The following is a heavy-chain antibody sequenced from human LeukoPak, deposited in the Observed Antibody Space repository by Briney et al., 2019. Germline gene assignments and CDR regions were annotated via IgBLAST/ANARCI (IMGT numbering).Heavy chain of an antibody. Sequence: NSSETLSLTCTVSGGSISSSSYYWSWIRQPPGKGLEWIGYIYYSGSTYYNPSLKSRVTISVDTSKNQFSLKLSSVTAADTAVYYCARGKGVITLGSGAFDIWGQGTMVTVSS. CDR2: IYYSGST. CDR3: ARGKGVITLGSGAFDI. CDR1: GGSISSSSYY. J-gene: IGHJ3*02. V-gene: IGHV4-30-4*08. D-gene: IGHD3-16*01.